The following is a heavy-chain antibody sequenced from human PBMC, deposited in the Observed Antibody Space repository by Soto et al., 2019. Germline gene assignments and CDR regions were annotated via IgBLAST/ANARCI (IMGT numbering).Heavy chain of an antibody. CDR3: AREDGTFDY. CDR2: SRPDTDDR. D-gene: IGHD1-26*01. J-gene: IGHJ4*02. V-gene: IGHV3-7*04. Sequence: VQLVESGGGLVQPGGSLRLSCTVSGFNFSRYWMNWVRQAPGKGLEWVANSRPDTDDRFHADSVRGRFSISRDNAKKSLFLQMTSLRVEDRAVYYCAREDGTFDYWGQGILVTVSS. CDR1: GFNFSRYW.